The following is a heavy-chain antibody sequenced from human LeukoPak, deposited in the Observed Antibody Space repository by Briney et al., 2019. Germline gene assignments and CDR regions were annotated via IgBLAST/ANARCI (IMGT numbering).Heavy chain of an antibody. Sequence: ASVKVSCKASGYTFTSYGISWVRQAPGQGLEWMGRIIPILGIANYAQKFQGRVTITADKSTSTAYMELSSLRSEDTAVYYCARDILRRGYMYAFDIWGQGTMVTVSS. CDR1: GYTFTSYG. V-gene: IGHV1-69*04. J-gene: IGHJ3*02. CDR3: ARDILRRGYMYAFDI. D-gene: IGHD6-13*01. CDR2: IIPILGIA.